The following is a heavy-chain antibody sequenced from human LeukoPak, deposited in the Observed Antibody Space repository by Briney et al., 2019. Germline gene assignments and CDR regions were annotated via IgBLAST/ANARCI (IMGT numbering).Heavy chain of an antibody. D-gene: IGHD2-2*02. CDR1: GFTFSSYA. CDR2: ISGSGGST. CDR3: AGYCSSTSCYKGYYYGMDV. V-gene: IGHV3-23*01. Sequence: GGSLRLSCAASGFTFSSYAMSWVRQAPGKGLEWVSAISGSGGSTYYADSVKGRFTISRDNSKNTLYLQMNSLRAEDTAVYYCAGYCSSTSCYKGYYYGMDVWGQGTTVTVSS. J-gene: IGHJ6*02.